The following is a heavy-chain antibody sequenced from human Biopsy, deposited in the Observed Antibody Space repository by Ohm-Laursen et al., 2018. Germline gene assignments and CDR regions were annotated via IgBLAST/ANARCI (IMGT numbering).Heavy chain of an antibody. CDR2: IFNSANT. V-gene: IGHV4-31*01. CDR1: GGSISSGGSY. Sequence: TLSLTCIVSGGSISSGGSYWSWIRRRPGKGLEWIGYIFNSANTYYNPSLKNLITISGDTSKNQFSLKLNSVTAADTAVYYCARGDYFDSNGYFWFDPWGQGTLVTVSS. J-gene: IGHJ5*02. CDR3: ARGDYFDSNGYFWFDP. D-gene: IGHD3-22*01.